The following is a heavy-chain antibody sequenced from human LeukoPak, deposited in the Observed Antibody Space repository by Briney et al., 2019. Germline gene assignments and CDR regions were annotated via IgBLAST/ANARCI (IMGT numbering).Heavy chain of an antibody. V-gene: IGHV4-31*03. D-gene: IGHD3-10*01. J-gene: IGHJ4*02. CDR1: GGSISSGGYY. Sequence: SETLSLTCTVSGGSISSGGYYWSWIRQHPGKGLEWIGYIYYSGSTYYNPSLKSRVTISVDTSKNQFSLKLSSVTAADTAVYYCARRISYGSRTLDYWGQGTLVTVSS. CDR2: IYYSGST. CDR3: ARRISYGSRTLDY.